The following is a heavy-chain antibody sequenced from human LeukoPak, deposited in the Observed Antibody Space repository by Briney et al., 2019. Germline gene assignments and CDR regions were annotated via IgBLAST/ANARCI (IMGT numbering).Heavy chain of an antibody. CDR1: GFTFSNYY. J-gene: IGHJ6*02. CDR2: TNPRGGST. CDR3: ARETYNNYSGMDV. Sequence: TGGSLRLSCAASGFTFSNYYMHWVRQAPGQGLEWMGVTNPRGGSTTYAQKFQGRVTMSRDTSTSTVHMELSSLRSEDTAVYYCARETYNNYSGMDVWGQGTTVTVSS. D-gene: IGHD5-24*01. V-gene: IGHV1-46*01.